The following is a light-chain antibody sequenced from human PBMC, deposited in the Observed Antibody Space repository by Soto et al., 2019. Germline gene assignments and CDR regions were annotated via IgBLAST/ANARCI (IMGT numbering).Light chain of an antibody. CDR2: DAS. CDR1: QSISRG. Sequence: DIQMTQSPSTLSSSVGDRVTITCRASQSISRGLAWYQQKPGKAPNLLIYDASTLESGVPSRFSGSGSGTDFTLTISSLQPEDFATYYCQQLDSYPITFGQGTRLEIK. J-gene: IGKJ5*01. V-gene: IGKV1-5*01. CDR3: QQLDSYPIT.